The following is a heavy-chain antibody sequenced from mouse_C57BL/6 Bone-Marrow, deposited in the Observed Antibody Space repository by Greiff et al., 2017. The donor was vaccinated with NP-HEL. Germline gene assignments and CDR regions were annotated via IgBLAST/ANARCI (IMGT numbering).Heavy chain of an antibody. J-gene: IGHJ1*03. CDR1: GYTFTDYY. D-gene: IGHD2-5*01. CDR3: ARLSNYWYFDV. V-gene: IGHV1-26*01. CDR2: INPNNGGT. Sequence: EVQLQQSGPELVKPGASVKISCKASGYTFTDYYMNWVKQSHGKSLEWIGDINPNNGGTSYNQKFKGKATLTVDKSSSTAYMELRSLTSEDSAVYYCARLSNYWYFDVWGTGTTVTVSS.